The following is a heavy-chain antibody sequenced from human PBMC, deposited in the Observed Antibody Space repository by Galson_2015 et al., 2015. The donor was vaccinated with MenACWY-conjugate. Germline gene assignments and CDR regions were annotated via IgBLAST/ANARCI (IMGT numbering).Heavy chain of an antibody. CDR1: GFTFSSYS. V-gene: IGHV3-21*01. CDR3: ARGRKDPKKFDY. CDR2: ISSSSSYI. Sequence: SLRLSCAASGFTFSSYSMNWVRQAPGKGLEWVSSISSSSSYIYYADSVKGRFTISRDNAKNSLYLQMDSLRAEDTAVYYCARGRKDPKKFDYWGQGTLVTVSS. J-gene: IGHJ4*02.